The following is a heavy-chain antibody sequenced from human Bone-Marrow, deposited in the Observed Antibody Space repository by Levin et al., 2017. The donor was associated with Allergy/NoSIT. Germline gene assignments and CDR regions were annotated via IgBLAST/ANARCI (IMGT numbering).Heavy chain of an antibody. D-gene: IGHD6-13*01. J-gene: IGHJ5*02. Sequence: PGGSLRLSCGASGFTVSSNYMSWVRQAPGKGLEWVSVIYSGGITYYADSVKGRFTISRDNSKNTLYLQMNSLRAEDTAVYYCVGSSSFNWFDPWGQGTLVTVSS. CDR3: VGSSSFNWFDP. V-gene: IGHV3-66*01. CDR2: IYSGGIT. CDR1: GFTVSSNY.